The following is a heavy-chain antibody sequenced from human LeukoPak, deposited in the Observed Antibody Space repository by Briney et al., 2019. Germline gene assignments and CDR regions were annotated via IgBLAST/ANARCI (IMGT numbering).Heavy chain of an antibody. J-gene: IGHJ4*02. CDR1: GYTFTNYA. CDR3: ARAYQRLGELSLPDY. Sequence: ASVKVSCKASGYTFTNYAMNWVRQAPGQGLEWMGWILPSTGNPTYAQGFTGRFVFSLDTSVSTTYLQISSLKAEDTAVYYCARAYQRLGELSLPDYWGQGTLVTVSS. V-gene: IGHV7-4-1*02. D-gene: IGHD3-16*02. CDR2: ILPSTGNP.